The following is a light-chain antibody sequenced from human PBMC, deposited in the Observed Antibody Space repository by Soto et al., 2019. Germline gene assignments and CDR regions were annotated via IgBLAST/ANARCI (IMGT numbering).Light chain of an antibody. CDR2: KAS. J-gene: IGKJ1*01. CDR1: QSISSW. Sequence: DIQMTQSPSTLSASVGDRVTITCRASQSISSWLAWYQQKPGTAPNLLIYKASTLQGGVPSRFSGSGSGTEFTLTISSLQPDDSAIYYCQQYSDNWTFGQVTKV. V-gene: IGKV1-5*03. CDR3: QQYSDNWT.